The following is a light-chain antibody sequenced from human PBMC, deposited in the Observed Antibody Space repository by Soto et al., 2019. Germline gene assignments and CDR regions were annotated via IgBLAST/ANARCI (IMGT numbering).Light chain of an antibody. CDR1: SSYVGAYNY. Sequence: QSVLTQPASVSGSPGQSITISCTGTSSYVGAYNYDSWYQQYPGEAPKVIIYDVSHRPAGVSNRFSGSKPGNTASLTISGLQTQDEADYYCSSYTSATTYVFGTGTKVTVL. J-gene: IGLJ1*01. CDR3: SSYTSATTYV. CDR2: DVS. V-gene: IGLV2-14*01.